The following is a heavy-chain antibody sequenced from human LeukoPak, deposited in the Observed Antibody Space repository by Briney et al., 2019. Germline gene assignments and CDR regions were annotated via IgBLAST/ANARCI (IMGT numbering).Heavy chain of an antibody. CDR2: TFYTGST. CDR1: GGSMTSGNYY. CDR3: ARAVSMQIWWETVFDP. V-gene: IGHV4-31*03. D-gene: IGHD1-26*01. J-gene: IGHJ5*02. Sequence: SETLSLTCTVSGGSMTSGNYYWTWIRQRPGRGLEWIGHTFYTGSTYYNPSLKNRLSISVDTSKNQFSLNLTSVTAADTAVYFCARAVSMQIWWETVFDPWGQGTQVTVSS.